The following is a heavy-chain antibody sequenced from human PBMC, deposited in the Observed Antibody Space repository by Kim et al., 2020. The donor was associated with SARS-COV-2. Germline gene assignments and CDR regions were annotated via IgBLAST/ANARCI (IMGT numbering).Heavy chain of an antibody. V-gene: IGHV1-3*01. CDR3: ARVRQTALGYCSSTSCSDYYYYGMDV. Sequence: ASVKVSCKASGYTFTSYAMHWVRQAPGQRLEWMGWINAGNGNTKYSQKFQGRVTITRDTSASTAYMELSSLRSEDTAVYYCARVRQTALGYCSSTSCSDYYYYGMDVWGQGTTVTVSS. D-gene: IGHD2-2*01. J-gene: IGHJ6*02. CDR2: INAGNGNT. CDR1: GYTFTSYA.